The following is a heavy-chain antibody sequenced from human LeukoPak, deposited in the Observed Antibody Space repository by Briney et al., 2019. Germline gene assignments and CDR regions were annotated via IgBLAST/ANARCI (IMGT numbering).Heavy chain of an antibody. CDR2: ISGRSDRT. J-gene: IGHJ4*02. CDR1: GFTFSSYA. V-gene: IGHV3-23*01. Sequence: GGSLRLSCAASGFTFSSYAMSWVRQAPGKGLEWVSGISGRSDRTYYADSVKGRFTISRDNSKNTLYLQMNSLTAEDTAVYYCAKDGFDYWGQGTLVTVSP. CDR3: AKDGFDY.